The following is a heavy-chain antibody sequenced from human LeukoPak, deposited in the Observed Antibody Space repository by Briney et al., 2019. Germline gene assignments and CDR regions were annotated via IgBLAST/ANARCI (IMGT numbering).Heavy chain of an antibody. CDR2: MKPNSGNT. V-gene: IGHV1-8*03. CDR3: ARGKSGSYYQNGFDY. D-gene: IGHD1-26*01. CDR1: GYTFTSYD. Sequence: ASVKVSCKASGYTFTSYDINWVRQATGQGLEWMGWMKPNSGNTGYAQKFQGRVTITRNTSISTAYMELSSLRSEDTAVYYCARGKSGSYYQNGFDYWGQGTLVTVSS. J-gene: IGHJ4*02.